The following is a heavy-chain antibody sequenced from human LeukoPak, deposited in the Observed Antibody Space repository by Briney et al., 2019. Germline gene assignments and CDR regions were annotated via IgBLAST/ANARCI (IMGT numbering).Heavy chain of an antibody. V-gene: IGHV3-7*03. CDR2: IKQDGSDR. D-gene: IGHD6-19*01. J-gene: IGHJ4*02. Sequence: GGSLRLSCAASGFTFDNYWMSWVRRAPGTGLEWVANIKQDGSDRNYVTSVRGRFTISRDNAESSLYLQMNSLRVEDTAVYYCVRNLAVAGTCFDSWGQGTLVTVSS. CDR3: VRNLAVAGTCFDS. CDR1: GFTFDNYW.